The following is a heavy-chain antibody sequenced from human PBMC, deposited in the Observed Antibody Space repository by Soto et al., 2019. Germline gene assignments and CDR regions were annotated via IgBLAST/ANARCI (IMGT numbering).Heavy chain of an antibody. CDR1: GFTLSSYS. V-gene: IGHV3-21*04. J-gene: IGHJ5*02. Sequence: PGGSLRLSCAASGFTLSSYSMNWVRQAPGKGLEWVSSISSSSTYIHYADSVKGRFTISRDNAKNTVYLQMNSLRAEDTAMYFCVKFANLPPPADRFFQSWGQGNLVTVSS. D-gene: IGHD2-2*01. CDR3: VKFANLPPPADRFFQS. CDR2: ISSSSTYI.